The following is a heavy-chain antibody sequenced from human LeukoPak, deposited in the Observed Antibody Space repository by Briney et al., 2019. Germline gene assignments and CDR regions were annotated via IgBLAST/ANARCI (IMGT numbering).Heavy chain of an antibody. V-gene: IGHV3-48*04. CDR1: GFTFSSYS. J-gene: IGHJ3*02. CDR3: ASRAEAFDI. CDR2: ISSSGSTI. Sequence: GGSLRLSCAASGFTFSSYSMNWVRQAPGKGLEWVSYISSSGSTIYYADSVKGRFTISRDNAKNSLYLQMNSLRAEDTAVYYCASRAEAFDIWGQGTMVTVSS. D-gene: IGHD1-14*01.